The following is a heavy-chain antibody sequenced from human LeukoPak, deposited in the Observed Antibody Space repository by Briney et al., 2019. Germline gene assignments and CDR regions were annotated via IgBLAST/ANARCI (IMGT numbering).Heavy chain of an antibody. J-gene: IGHJ5*02. D-gene: IGHD1-26*01. Sequence: GGSLRLSCAASGFTFSSYSMNWIRQAPGKGLEWVSYISSSSSTIYYADSVRGRFTISRDNAKNSLYLRMNSLRAEDTAMYYCAREGSAFDPWGQGTLVTVSS. CDR3: AREGSAFDP. V-gene: IGHV3-48*01. CDR2: ISSSSSTI. CDR1: GFTFSSYS.